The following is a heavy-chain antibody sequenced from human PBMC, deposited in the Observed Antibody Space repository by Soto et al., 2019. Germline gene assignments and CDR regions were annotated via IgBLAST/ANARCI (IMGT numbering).Heavy chain of an antibody. CDR1: GGTFSSYT. D-gene: IGHD6-19*01. J-gene: IGHJ4*02. CDR2: IIPILGIA. V-gene: IGHV1-69*02. Sequence: QVQLVQSGAEVKKPGSSVKVSCKASGGTFSSYTISWVRQAPGQGLEWMGRIIPILGIANYAQKFQGRVTITADKSTSTAYMELSSLRSEDTAVYYCARGGSSGWYSFDYWGQGTLVTVPS. CDR3: ARGGSSGWYSFDY.